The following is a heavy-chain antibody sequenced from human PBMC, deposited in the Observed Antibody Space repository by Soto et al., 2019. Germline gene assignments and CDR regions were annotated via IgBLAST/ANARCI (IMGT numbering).Heavy chain of an antibody. J-gene: IGHJ6*03. D-gene: IGHD3-10*01. Sequence: GGSLRLSCAASGFTFSSYAMSWVRQAPEKGLEWVSAISGSGGSTYYADSVKGRFTISRDNSKNTLYLQMNSLRAEDTAVYYCAKWNGGSVYYYYMDVWGKGTTVTVSS. CDR2: ISGSGGST. V-gene: IGHV3-23*01. CDR3: AKWNGGSVYYYYMDV. CDR1: GFTFSSYA.